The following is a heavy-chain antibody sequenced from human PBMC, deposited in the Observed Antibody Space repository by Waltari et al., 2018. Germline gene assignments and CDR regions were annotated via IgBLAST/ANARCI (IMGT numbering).Heavy chain of an antibody. CDR2: INHSGST. D-gene: IGHD4-17*01. CDR1: GGSFSGYY. CDR3: ARHSIRLRWSVPDAFDI. V-gene: IGHV4-34*01. J-gene: IGHJ3*02. Sequence: QVQLQQRGAGLLKPSETLSLTCAVYGGSFSGYYWSWIRQPPGKGLEWIGEINHSGSTNYNPSLKSRVTISVDTSKNQFSLKLSSVTAADTAVYYCARHSIRLRWSVPDAFDIWGQGTMVTVSS.